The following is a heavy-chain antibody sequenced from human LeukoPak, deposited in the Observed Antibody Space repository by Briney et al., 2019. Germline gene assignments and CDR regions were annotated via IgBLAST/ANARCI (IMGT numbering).Heavy chain of an antibody. J-gene: IGHJ5*02. Sequence: GAAVKVSCKASGYTFTSYDINWVRQATGQGLEWMGWMNPNSGNTGYAQKFQGSVTMTRNTSISTAYMELSSLRSEDTAVYYCARAEVVRSNTLGAYNWFDPWGQGTLVTVSS. CDR1: GYTFTSYD. V-gene: IGHV1-8*01. CDR2: MNPNSGNT. CDR3: ARAEVVRSNTLGAYNWFDP. D-gene: IGHD3-10*02.